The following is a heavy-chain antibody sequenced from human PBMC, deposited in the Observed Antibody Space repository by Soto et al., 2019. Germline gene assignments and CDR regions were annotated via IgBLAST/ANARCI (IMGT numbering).Heavy chain of an antibody. D-gene: IGHD1-26*01. Sequence: QVQLVESGGGVVQPGRSLRLSCAASGFTFSSYAMHWVRQAPGKGLEWVAVISYDGSNKNYADSVKGRFTISRDNSKNTTFLPKNSLGAEDPAVFLCASVGGYWGQGTLVTVSS. CDR2: ISYDGSNK. CDR3: ASVGGY. V-gene: IGHV3-30-3*01. CDR1: GFTFSSYA. J-gene: IGHJ4*02.